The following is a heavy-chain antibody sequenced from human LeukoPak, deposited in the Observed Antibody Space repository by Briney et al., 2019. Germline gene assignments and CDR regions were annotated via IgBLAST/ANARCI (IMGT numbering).Heavy chain of an antibody. D-gene: IGHD3-22*01. V-gene: IGHV4-39*07. CDR3: ARLPEIPGIVATYYFDY. CDR1: GGSISSTNYY. J-gene: IGHJ4*02. CDR2: VFYSVSR. Sequence: SETLSLTCTVSGGSISSTNYYWGWIRQSPGKGLEWIGSVFYSVSRFCNPSLKSRVTISADTSKNQFSLKLSSVTAADTAVYYCARLPEIPGIVATYYFDYWGQGTLVTVSS.